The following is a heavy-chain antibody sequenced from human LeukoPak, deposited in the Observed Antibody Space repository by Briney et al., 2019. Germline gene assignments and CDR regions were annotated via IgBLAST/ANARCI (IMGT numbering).Heavy chain of an antibody. Sequence: PSETLSLTCTVSGGSISSYYWSWIRQPPGKGLELIGYIYYSGSTNYNPSLKSRVTISVDTSKNQFSLKLSSVTAADTAVYYCARSAGYSSGWYTRGTYYYYYGMDVWGQGTTVTVSS. CDR2: IYYSGST. CDR1: GGSISSYY. J-gene: IGHJ6*02. V-gene: IGHV4-59*01. CDR3: ARSAGYSSGWYTRGTYYYYYGMDV. D-gene: IGHD6-19*01.